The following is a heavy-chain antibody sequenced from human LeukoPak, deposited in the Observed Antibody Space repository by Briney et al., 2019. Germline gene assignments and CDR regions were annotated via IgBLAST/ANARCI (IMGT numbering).Heavy chain of an antibody. CDR1: GSPFTSYW. V-gene: IGHV5-51*01. CDR3: ARRPTNYYNSRDDY. CDR2: IYPGESDT. Sequence: GESLEISCKASGSPFTSYWIAWARRLPGKGREWMGVIYPGESDTRYSPSFQGQVTISVDKSISTAYLQWSSLQASDTAMYYCARRPTNYYNSRDDYWGQGTLVTVSS. J-gene: IGHJ4*02. D-gene: IGHD3-22*01.